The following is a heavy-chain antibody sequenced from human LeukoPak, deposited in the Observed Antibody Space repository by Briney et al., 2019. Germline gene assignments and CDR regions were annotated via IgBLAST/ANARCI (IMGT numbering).Heavy chain of an antibody. V-gene: IGHV4-34*01. CDR1: GGSFSGYY. CDR2: INHSGGA. D-gene: IGHD3-10*01. J-gene: IGHJ5*02. CDR3: ARHASGRNYSGSGSYYSNWFDP. Sequence: SETLSLTCAVYGGSFSGYYWSWIRQPPGKGLEWIGEINHSGGANNNPSLKSRVTISVDTSKNPFSLKLSSVTPADTAVYHWARHASGRNYSGSGSYYSNWFDPWGQGTLVTVSS.